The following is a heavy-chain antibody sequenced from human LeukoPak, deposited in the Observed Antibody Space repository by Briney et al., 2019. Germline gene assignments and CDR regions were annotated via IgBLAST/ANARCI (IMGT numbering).Heavy chain of an antibody. Sequence: PSETLSLTCTVSGGSIRSYYWSWIRQSPGKGLEWIGYIYYSGSTNYNPSLKSRVTISVDTSKNQFSLKLSSVTAADTAVYYCARGRYGDPRWGLLDYWGQGTLVTVSS. CDR3: ARGRYGDPRWGLLDY. CDR2: IYYSGST. D-gene: IGHD4-17*01. CDR1: GGSIRSYY. V-gene: IGHV4-59*12. J-gene: IGHJ4*02.